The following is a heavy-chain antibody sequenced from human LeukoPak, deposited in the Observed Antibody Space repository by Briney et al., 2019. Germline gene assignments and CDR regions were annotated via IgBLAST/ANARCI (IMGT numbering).Heavy chain of an antibody. CDR3: ASGYCSSTSCYGYYYYYMDV. J-gene: IGHJ6*03. CDR2: INPNSGGT. V-gene: IGHV1-2*02. D-gene: IGHD2-2*01. Sequence: ASVKVSCEASGYTFTGYYMHWVRQAPGQGLEWMGWINPNSGGTNYAQKFQGRVTMTRDTSISTAYMELSRLRSDDTAVYYCASGYCSSTSCYGYYYYYMDVWGKGTTVTVSS. CDR1: GYTFTGYY.